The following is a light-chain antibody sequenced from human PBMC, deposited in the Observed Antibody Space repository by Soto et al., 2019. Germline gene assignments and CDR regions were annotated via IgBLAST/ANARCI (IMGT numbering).Light chain of an antibody. V-gene: IGKV1-6*01. J-gene: IGKJ4*01. CDR2: AAS. Sequence: AIQMTQSPSSLSASVGDRVTISCRASQGIRNDLGWYQQKPGKAPKLLISAASTLHSGVPSRFSGSGSGTDFTLTISSLQPEDFATYSCLQDDSYPLTFGGGTKAEIK. CDR3: LQDDSYPLT. CDR1: QGIRND.